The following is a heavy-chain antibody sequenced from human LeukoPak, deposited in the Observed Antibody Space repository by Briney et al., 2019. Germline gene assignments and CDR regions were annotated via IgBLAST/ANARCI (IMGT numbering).Heavy chain of an antibody. J-gene: IGHJ4*02. CDR2: INHSGST. V-gene: IGHV4-34*01. CDR1: GGSFSGYY. D-gene: IGHD3-10*01. Sequence: KPSETLSLTXAVYGGSFSGYYWSSIRQPPGKGLEWLGEINHSGSTNYNPSLKSRVTISVDTSKNQFSLKLSSVTAADTAVYYCARVELLWFGEPGPTFDYWGQGTLVTVSS. CDR3: ARVELLWFGEPGPTFDY.